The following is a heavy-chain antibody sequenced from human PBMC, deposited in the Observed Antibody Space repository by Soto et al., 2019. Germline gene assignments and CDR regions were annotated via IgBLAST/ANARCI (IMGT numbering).Heavy chain of an antibody. CDR3: AAEGVVVAANGMDV. D-gene: IGHD2-15*01. V-gene: IGHV1-58*02. Sequence: QMQLVQSGPEVKKPGTSVKVSCKASGFTFTSSAMQWVGQARGQGLGWIGWIVVGSGNTTYAQQFQERATNTREMSTGKAYMELSSLRCDDPAVYYWAAEGVVVAANGMDVWGQGTTVTVCS. CDR1: GFTFTSSA. CDR2: IVVGSGNT. J-gene: IGHJ6*02.